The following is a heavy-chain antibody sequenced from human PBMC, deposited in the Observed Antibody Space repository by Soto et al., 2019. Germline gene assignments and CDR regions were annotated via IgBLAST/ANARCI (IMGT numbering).Heavy chain of an antibody. CDR2: ISSSSSYI. CDR1: GFTFSSYS. CDR3: ARGGDGDHSLDDFDI. V-gene: IGHV3-21*01. Sequence: GGSLRLSCAASGFTFSSYSMNWVRQAPGKGLEWVSSISSSSSYIYYAESVKGRFTISRDNAKNSLYLQMNSLRAEDTAVYYCARGGDGDHSLDDFDIWGQGTMVTVSS. D-gene: IGHD7-27*01. J-gene: IGHJ3*02.